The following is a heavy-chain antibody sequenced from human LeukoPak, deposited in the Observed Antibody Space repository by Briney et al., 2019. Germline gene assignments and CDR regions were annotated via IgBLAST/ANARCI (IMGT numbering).Heavy chain of an antibody. Sequence: PSETLSLTCTVSGGSISSYYWSWVRQPPGKGLEWIGYIHYSGSTNYNPSLKSRVTISVDTSKNQCSLKLRSVTAADTAVYYCARDVYYGSGGYGLDVWGQGTTATVSS. J-gene: IGHJ6*02. CDR1: GGSISSYY. CDR2: IHYSGST. CDR3: ARDVYYGSGGYGLDV. D-gene: IGHD3-10*01. V-gene: IGHV4-59*01.